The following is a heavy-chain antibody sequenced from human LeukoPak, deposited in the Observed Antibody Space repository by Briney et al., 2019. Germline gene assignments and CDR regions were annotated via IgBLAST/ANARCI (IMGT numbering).Heavy chain of an antibody. V-gene: IGHV4-59*01. D-gene: IGHD6-13*01. CDR1: GGSISSYY. CDR2: IYYSGST. J-gene: IGHJ6*02. CDR3: AREGREYSGSLGSLYYYYGMDV. Sequence: SETLSLTCTVSGGSISSYYWSWIRQPPGKGLEWIGYIYYSGSTNYNPSLKSRVTISVDTSKNQFSLKLSSVTAADTAVYYCAREGREYSGSLGSLYYYYGMDVWGQGSTVTVSS.